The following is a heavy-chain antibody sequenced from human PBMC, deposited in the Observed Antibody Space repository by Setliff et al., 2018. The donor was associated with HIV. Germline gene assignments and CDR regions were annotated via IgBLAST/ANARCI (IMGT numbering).Heavy chain of an antibody. Sequence: PSETLSLTCTVSGGSIRTGAYYWGWIRQPPGQGLEWIGSIYYDGRTFYKPSLKSRLTISVDTSKNQFSLSLNSVTAADTAVYFCARGGAVSADFDSWGQGTLVTVSS. CDR3: ARGGAVSADFDS. CDR1: GGSIRTGAYY. CDR2: IYYDGRT. J-gene: IGHJ5*01. V-gene: IGHV4-39*07. D-gene: IGHD3-16*01.